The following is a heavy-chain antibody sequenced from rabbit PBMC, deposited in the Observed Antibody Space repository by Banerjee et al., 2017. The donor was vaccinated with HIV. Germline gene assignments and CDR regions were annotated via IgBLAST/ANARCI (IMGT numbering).Heavy chain of an antibody. CDR1: RFTLSSYW. CDR3: ARDLAGFGYGGDNYDL. CDR2: IGTGSGST. Sequence: QSLEESGGDLVKPGASLTLTCTASRFTLSSYWMCWVRQAPGKGLEWIGCIGTGSGSTYNASWAKGRFTISKTSSTTVTLQMTSLTAADTATYFCARDLAGFGYGGDNYDLWGQGTLVTVS. D-gene: IGHD6-1*01. J-gene: IGHJ4*01. V-gene: IGHV1S40*01.